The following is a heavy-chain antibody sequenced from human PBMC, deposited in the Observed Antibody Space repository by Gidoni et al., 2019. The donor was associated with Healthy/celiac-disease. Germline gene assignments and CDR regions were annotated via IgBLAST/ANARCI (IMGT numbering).Heavy chain of an antibody. Sequence: QVQLLQSGAEVKKPGASVHVPCKASGYTFTSYCISWVRQDPGQGLEWMGWISAYNGNTNYEQKPQGRVPMTTDTSTSTAYMELRSLRSDDTAVYYCARTSAVGLWSGNYWGQGTLVTVSS. J-gene: IGHJ4*02. CDR1: GYTFTSYC. V-gene: IGHV1-18*01. D-gene: IGHD3-10*01. CDR3: ARTSAVGLWSGNY. CDR2: ISAYNGNT.